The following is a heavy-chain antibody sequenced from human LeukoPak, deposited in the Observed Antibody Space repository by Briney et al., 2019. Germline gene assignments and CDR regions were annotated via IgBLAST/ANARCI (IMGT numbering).Heavy chain of an antibody. V-gene: IGHV3-21*01. CDR1: GFTFSSYS. Sequence: PGGSLRLSCAASGFTFSSYSMNWVRQAPGKGLEWVSSISSSSSYIYYADSVKGRITISRDNSKNTVYLQMNSLRGEDTAVYYCARDSTWIQDFWGQGTLVTVSS. J-gene: IGHJ4*02. CDR2: ISSSSSYI. CDR3: ARDSTWIQDF. D-gene: IGHD5-18*01.